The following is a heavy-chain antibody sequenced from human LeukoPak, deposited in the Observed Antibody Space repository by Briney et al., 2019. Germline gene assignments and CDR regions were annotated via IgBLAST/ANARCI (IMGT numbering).Heavy chain of an antibody. Sequence: SETLSLTCTVSGASVSSSTYYWGWIRQPPGKGLEWVGSISPSGSTYYNPPLKSRVTISVDTSKNQFSLKLSSVTAADTAVYYCATGGKVAGTSCNWFDPWGQGTLVTVSS. CDR3: ATGGKVAGTSCNWFDP. CDR1: GASVSSSTYY. D-gene: IGHD6-19*01. CDR2: ISPSGST. V-gene: IGHV4-39*07. J-gene: IGHJ5*02.